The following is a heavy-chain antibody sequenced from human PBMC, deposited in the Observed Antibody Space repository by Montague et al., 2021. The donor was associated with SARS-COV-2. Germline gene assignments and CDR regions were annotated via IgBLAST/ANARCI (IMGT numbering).Heavy chain of an antibody. CDR3: ARGGGYSYGGIDY. D-gene: IGHD5-18*01. CDR1: GGSFSGYY. V-gene: IGHV4-34*01. J-gene: IGHJ4*02. Sequence: SETLSLTCAVYGGSFSGYYWSWIRQPPGKGLEWIGEINHSGSTNYNPSLKSRDTISVDTSKNQFSLKLSSVTAADTAVYYCARGGGYSYGGIDYWGQGTLVTVSS. CDR2: INHSGST.